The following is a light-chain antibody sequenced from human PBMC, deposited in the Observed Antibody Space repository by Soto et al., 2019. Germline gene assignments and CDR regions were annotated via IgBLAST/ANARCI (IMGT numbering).Light chain of an antibody. CDR2: SND. CDR1: SSNIGTNT. J-gene: IGLJ2*01. Sequence: QSVLTQPPSASGTPGQRVTNYCSGSSSNIGTNTANWYQHLPGTAPKLLNYSNDQRHSGVPDRFTGYKSGTSGSLAISGLQSEDEADYYCATWDDSLTGLFGGGTKLTVL. CDR3: ATWDDSLTGL. V-gene: IGLV1-44*01.